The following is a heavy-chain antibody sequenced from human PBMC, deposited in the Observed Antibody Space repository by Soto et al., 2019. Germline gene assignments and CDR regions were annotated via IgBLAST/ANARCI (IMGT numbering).Heavy chain of an antibody. J-gene: IGHJ1*01. D-gene: IGHD1-26*01. V-gene: IGHV3-30*18. CDR3: AKAMSPYSGSYFEYFQH. CDR1: GFTFSSYG. Sequence: GGSLRLSCAASGFTFSSYGMHWVRQAPGKGLEWVAVISYDGSNKYYADSVKGRFTISRDNSKNTLYLQMNSLRAEDTAVYYCAKAMSPYSGSYFEYFQHWGQGTLVTVAS. CDR2: ISYDGSNK.